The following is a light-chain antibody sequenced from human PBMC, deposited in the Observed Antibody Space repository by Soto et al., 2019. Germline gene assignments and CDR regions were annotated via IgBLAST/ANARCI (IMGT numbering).Light chain of an antibody. CDR3: QQYYSTPLT. Sequence: DIVMTQSPDSLAVSLGERATINCKSSQRVLYSSNNKNYLAWYQQKPGQPPKLLIYWASTRESGVPDRFSVSGSGTDFTLIISSLQAEDVAVYYCQQYYSTPLTFGPGTKVDIK. CDR1: QRVLYSSNNKNY. J-gene: IGKJ3*01. V-gene: IGKV4-1*01. CDR2: WAS.